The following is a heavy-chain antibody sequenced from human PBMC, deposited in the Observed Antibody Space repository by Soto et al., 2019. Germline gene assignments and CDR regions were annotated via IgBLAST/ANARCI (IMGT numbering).Heavy chain of an antibody. CDR1: GDSISRGDSA. J-gene: IGHJ4*02. V-gene: IGHV4-30-4*01. CDR2: IYNGGST. Sequence: QVQLHESGPGLVKPSQTLSLTCTVSGDSISRGDSAWSWIRQSPGEGLEWIGHIYNGGSTYNNPSLNSRLSISADVSKNQFSLQLSSVTAADTALYYCARGPSGDKVDYWGQGTLVTVSS. D-gene: IGHD7-27*01. CDR3: ARGPSGDKVDY.